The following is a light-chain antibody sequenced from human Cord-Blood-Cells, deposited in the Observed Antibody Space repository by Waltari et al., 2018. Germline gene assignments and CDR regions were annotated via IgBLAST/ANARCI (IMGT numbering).Light chain of an antibody. Sequence: QSALTQPASVSGSPGQSITISCPGTSSDVGGSNYVSWYQQHPGNAPKLMIYDVINRPSGVSNRVSGSKSGNTASLTISGLQAEDEADYYCSSYTSSSTVVFGGGTKLTVL. CDR3: SSYTSSSTVV. V-gene: IGLV2-14*01. CDR1: SSDVGGSNY. CDR2: DVI. J-gene: IGLJ2*01.